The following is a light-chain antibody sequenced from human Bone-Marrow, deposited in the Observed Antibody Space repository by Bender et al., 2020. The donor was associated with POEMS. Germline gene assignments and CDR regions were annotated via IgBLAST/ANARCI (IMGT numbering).Light chain of an antibody. J-gene: IGLJ2*01. V-gene: IGLV3-1*01. Sequence: SYEVTQPPSVSVSPGQTASIPCSGDDLGDKYVAWYQQQPGQSPVLVIYQDTKRPSGIPERFSGSNSGNTATLTISGTQAMDEADYYCQAWDTYSVIFGGGTKLTVL. CDR3: QAWDTYSVI. CDR2: QDT. CDR1: DLGDKY.